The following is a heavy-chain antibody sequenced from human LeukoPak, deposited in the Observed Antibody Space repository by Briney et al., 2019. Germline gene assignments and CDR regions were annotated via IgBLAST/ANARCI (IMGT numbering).Heavy chain of an antibody. Sequence: GGSLRLSCAASGFTFSSYSMNWVRQAPGKGLEWVSSISSSSSYIYYADSVKGRFTISRDNAKNSLYLQMNSLRAEDTAVYYCARERGSGYYPPFDYWGQGTLVTVSS. CDR2: ISSSSSYI. CDR3: ARERGSGYYPPFDY. V-gene: IGHV3-21*01. CDR1: GFTFSSYS. D-gene: IGHD3-22*01. J-gene: IGHJ4*02.